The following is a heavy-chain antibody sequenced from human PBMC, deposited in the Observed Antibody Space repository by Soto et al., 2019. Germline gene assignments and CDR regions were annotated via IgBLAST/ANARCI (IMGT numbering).Heavy chain of an antibody. CDR3: AKVQLPHSNYGGGYLHDF. CDR1: GFTFNNFA. J-gene: IGHJ4*02. Sequence: EVQLLQSGGGLGQPGGSLTLSCAASGFTFNNFAMTWVRQAPGKGLEWVSSVSSGGDNTWYADSVKGRFTISRDNPKNTLYLHMNILSAADTAVYYCAKVQLPHSNYGGGYLHDFWGQGTLVTVSS. V-gene: IGHV3-23*01. CDR2: VSSGGDNT. D-gene: IGHD4-4*01.